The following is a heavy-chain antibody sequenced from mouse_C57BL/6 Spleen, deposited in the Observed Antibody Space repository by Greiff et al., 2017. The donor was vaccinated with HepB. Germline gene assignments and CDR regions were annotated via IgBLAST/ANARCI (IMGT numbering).Heavy chain of an antibody. V-gene: IGHV2-2*01. CDR2: IWSGGST. J-gene: IGHJ4*01. CDR3: ARNYHKGYTMDY. CDR1: GFSLTSYG. Sequence: VHLVESGPGLVQSSQSLSNTCTVSGFSLTSYGVHWVRQSPGKGLEWLGVIWSGGSTDYNAAFKSRLSISKDNSQSQVFFKMHSLQADDTAIYYCARNYHKGYTMDYWGQGTSVTVSS.